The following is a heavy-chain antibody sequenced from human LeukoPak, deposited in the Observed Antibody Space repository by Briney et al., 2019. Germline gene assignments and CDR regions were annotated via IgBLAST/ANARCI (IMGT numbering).Heavy chain of an antibody. J-gene: IGHJ4*02. CDR2: VYYIGNT. V-gene: IGHV4-59*08. Sequence: PSETLSLTCSVSGVSISSYYWSWIRQPPGKGLEWIGYVYYIGNTNYNPSLKSRVTISVDTSKNQFSLKLSSVTVADTAIYYCARRATSGSLDYWGQGTLVTVSS. CDR1: GVSISSYY. CDR3: ARRATSGSLDY. D-gene: IGHD3-22*01.